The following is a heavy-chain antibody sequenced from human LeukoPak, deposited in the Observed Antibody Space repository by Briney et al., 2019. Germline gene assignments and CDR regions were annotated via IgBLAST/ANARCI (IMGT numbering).Heavy chain of an antibody. CDR2: IYYSGNT. Sequence: LRLSCAASGFTFSSYGMHWIRQHPGKGLEWIGYIYYSGNTYYNPSLKSRITVSVDTSKNQFSLKLSSVTAADTAVYYCARDRDCSSTSCDYGMDVWGQGTTVTVSS. V-gene: IGHV4-31*02. J-gene: IGHJ6*02. D-gene: IGHD2-2*01. CDR1: GFTFSSYG. CDR3: ARDRDCSSTSCDYGMDV.